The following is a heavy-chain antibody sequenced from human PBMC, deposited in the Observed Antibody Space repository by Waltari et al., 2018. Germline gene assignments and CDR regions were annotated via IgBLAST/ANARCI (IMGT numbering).Heavy chain of an antibody. D-gene: IGHD2-15*01. Sequence: EVQLVESGGALVQPGGSLRLSCVASGFSFSTHAMGWARQAPGKGLEWGSAINHRGEITYYADSGKGRFTISRDNSRNTLNLQMDSLRVEDTAVYHCTKRYCDRDRCYGLDNWGQGTLVTVSS. V-gene: IGHV3-23*04. J-gene: IGHJ4*02. CDR2: INHRGEIT. CDR3: TKRYCDRDRCYGLDN. CDR1: GFSFSTHA.